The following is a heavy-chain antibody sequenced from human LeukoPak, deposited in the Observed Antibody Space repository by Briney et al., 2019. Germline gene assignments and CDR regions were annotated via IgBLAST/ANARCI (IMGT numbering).Heavy chain of an antibody. CDR3: ARGVGGKQWLVPKYYFDY. J-gene: IGHJ4*02. CDR1: GGSFSGYY. V-gene: IGHV4-34*01. D-gene: IGHD6-19*01. Sequence: SETLSLTCAVYGGSFSGYYWSWIRQLPGKGLEWIGEINHSGSTNYNPSLKSRVTISVDTSKNQFSLKLSSVTAADTAVYYCARGVGGKQWLVPKYYFDYWGQGTLVTVSS. CDR2: INHSGST.